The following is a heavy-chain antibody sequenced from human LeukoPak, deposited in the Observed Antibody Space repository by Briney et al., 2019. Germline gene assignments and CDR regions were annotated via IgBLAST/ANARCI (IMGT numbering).Heavy chain of an antibody. CDR3: AKENKSGYYDFWSGYSTYYFDY. J-gene: IGHJ4*02. V-gene: IGHV3-23*01. CDR1: GFTFSSYA. CDR2: ISGSGGST. D-gene: IGHD3-3*01. Sequence: GGSLRLSCAASGFTFSSYAMSWVRQAPGKGLEWVSAISGSGGSTYYADSVKGRFTISRDNYKHTLYLQMNSLRAEDTAVYYCAKENKSGYYDFWSGYSTYYFDYWGQGTLVTVSS.